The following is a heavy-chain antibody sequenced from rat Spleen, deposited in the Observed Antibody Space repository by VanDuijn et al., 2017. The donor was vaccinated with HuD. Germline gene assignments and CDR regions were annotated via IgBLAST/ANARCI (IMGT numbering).Heavy chain of an antibody. CDR3: ARLWLRRVHNWFAY. CDR1: GFTFSDYG. Sequence: EVQLVESGGGLVQPGRSLKVSCAASGFTFSDYGMAWVRQAPTKGLEWVATISYDGSNTHYRDSVKGRFTIFRENAKSTLSLQMDSLRSEDTATYYCARLWLRRVHNWFAYWGQGTLVTVSS. J-gene: IGHJ3*01. CDR2: ISYDGSNT. D-gene: IGHD1-11*01. V-gene: IGHV5-29*01.